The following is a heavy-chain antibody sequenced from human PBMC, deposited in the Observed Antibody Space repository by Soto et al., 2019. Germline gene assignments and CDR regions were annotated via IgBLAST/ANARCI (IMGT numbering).Heavy chain of an antibody. CDR2: ISSSGSMK. D-gene: IGHD2-15*01. J-gene: IGHJ5*02. CDR1: VFSFSDYY. CDR3: ASRTCSGGSRGWFDP. Sequence: WGSLLVSCAVSVFSFSDYYMSWSRQAPGKGLEWVSYISSSGSMKYYADSVKGRFTISMDNAKNSLYLQMNSLGAEDTSVYYCASRTCSGGSRGWFDPWGQGTMVTVSS. V-gene: IGHV3-11*01.